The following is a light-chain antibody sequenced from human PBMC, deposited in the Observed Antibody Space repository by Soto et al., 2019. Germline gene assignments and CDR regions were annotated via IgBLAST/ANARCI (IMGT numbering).Light chain of an antibody. CDR1: QHVNNW. CDR3: QQANSFPYT. Sequence: DIPMTQSPSSVSASIGDRVTITCRASQHVNNWLAWYQQKPGKAPNLLIYAASNLQSGVPSRFSGSGSGTDFTLTISSLQPEDFATYYCQQANSFPYTFGQGTKLETK. J-gene: IGKJ2*01. CDR2: AAS. V-gene: IGKV1-12*01.